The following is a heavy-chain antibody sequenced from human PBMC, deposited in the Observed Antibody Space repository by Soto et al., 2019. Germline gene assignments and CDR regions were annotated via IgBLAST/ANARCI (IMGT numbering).Heavy chain of an antibody. V-gene: IGHV4-39*01. D-gene: IGHD6-13*01. J-gene: IGHJ4*02. CDR1: GGSISSSSYY. CDR2: IDYSGST. CDR3: ARRGSSSWYGY. Sequence: QLQLQESGPGLVKPSETLSLTCTVSGGSISSSSYYWGWIRQPPGKGLEWIGSIDYSGSTCYNPSRKSRVTRTVDTSKDQFSLKLSSVTAADTAVYYCARRGSSSWYGYWGQGTLVTVSS.